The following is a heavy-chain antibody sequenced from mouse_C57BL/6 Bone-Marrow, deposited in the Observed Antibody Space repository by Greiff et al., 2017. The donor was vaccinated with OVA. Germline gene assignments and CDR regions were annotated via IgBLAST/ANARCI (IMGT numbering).Heavy chain of an antibody. CDR2: IDPSDSYT. Sequence: VQLQQPGAELVKPGASVKLSCKAPGYTFTSYWMQWVKQRPGQGLEWIGEIDPSDSYTNYNQKFKGKATLTVDTSSSTAYMQLSSLSSEDSAVYCCASAGFAYWGQGPLVTVSA. J-gene: IGHJ3*01. CDR1: GYTFTSYW. CDR3: ASAGFAY. V-gene: IGHV1-50*01.